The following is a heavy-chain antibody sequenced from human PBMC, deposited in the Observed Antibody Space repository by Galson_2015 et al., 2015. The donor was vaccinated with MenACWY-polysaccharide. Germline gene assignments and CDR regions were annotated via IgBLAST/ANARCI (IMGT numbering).Heavy chain of an antibody. D-gene: IGHD5-12*01. CDR1: GFTFSTYW. V-gene: IGHV3-74*01. CDR2: IKSGGSST. CDR3: ARGYSGYD. Sequence: SLRLSCAASGFTFSTYWMHWVRQAPGKGLVWVSRIKSGGSSTNYADSVKGRFTISRDNAKNTLYLQMNSLRAEDTAVYYCARGYSGYDWGQGTLVTVSS. J-gene: IGHJ4*02.